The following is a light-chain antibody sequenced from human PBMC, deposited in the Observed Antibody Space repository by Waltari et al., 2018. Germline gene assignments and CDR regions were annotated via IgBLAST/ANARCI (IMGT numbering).Light chain of an antibody. Sequence: SSELTQDPAVSVALGQTVRITCQGDSLRPYYASWYQQRPGQAPVLFIYGKNNRPSGLPDRFSGSSSGNPASLTISGAQAEDEADYYCNSRDSSGNHVLFGGGTKLTVL. CDR2: GKN. J-gene: IGLJ2*01. CDR1: SLRPYY. V-gene: IGLV3-19*01. CDR3: NSRDSSGNHVL.